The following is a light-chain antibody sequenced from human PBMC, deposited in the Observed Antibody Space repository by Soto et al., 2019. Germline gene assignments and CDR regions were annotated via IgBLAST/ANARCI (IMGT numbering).Light chain of an antibody. CDR2: LDSFGSH. CDR1: SGHSSYA. V-gene: IGLV4-69*01. J-gene: IGLJ3*02. Sequence: QSVLTQSPSASASLGASVKLTCTLSSGHSSYAIAWHQQQPEKGPRFVMKLDSFGSHTKGDGIPDRFSGSSSGTERYLTISSLQSEDGADYYCQTWGTGIEVFGGGTKVTVL. CDR3: QTWGTGIEV.